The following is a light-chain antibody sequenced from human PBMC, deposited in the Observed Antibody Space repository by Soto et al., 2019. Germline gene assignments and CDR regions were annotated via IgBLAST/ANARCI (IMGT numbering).Light chain of an antibody. V-gene: IGLV2-14*01. Sequence: QSALTQPASVSGSPGQSITISCTGTSSDVGSYNYVSWYQQHPGKAPKLMIYEVSNRPSRVSNRFSGSKSGNTASLTISGLQAEDEADYYCISYTSSSTLYVFGTGTKVTVL. J-gene: IGLJ1*01. CDR3: ISYTSSSTLYV. CDR2: EVS. CDR1: SSDVGSYNY.